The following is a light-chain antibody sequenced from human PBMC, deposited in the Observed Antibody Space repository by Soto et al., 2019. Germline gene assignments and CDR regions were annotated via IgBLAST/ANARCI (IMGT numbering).Light chain of an antibody. CDR3: SSYAGFWIL. J-gene: IGLJ2*01. CDR1: SSDVGGYNY. V-gene: IGLV2-8*01. Sequence: QSVLTQPPSAYGSPGQSVNISCTGTSSDVGGYNYVSWYQQHPGKAPQLIIFEVTKRPSGVPDRFSGSKSDNTASLTVSGLRAEDEAHYYCSSYAGFWILFGGGTKLTVL. CDR2: EVT.